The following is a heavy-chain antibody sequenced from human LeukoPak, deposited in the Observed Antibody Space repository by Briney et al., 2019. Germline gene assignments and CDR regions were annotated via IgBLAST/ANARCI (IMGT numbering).Heavy chain of an antibody. J-gene: IGHJ4*02. Sequence: GGSLRLSCAASGFTFSDYYMSWIRQAPGKGLEWVSYISSSGSTIYYADSVKGRFTISSDNAKNSLYLQMNSLRAEDTAVYYCARDGNSIVGATTRNYWGQGTLVTVSS. CDR3: ARDGNSIVGATTRNY. V-gene: IGHV3-11*04. CDR2: ISSSGSTI. D-gene: IGHD1-26*01. CDR1: GFTFSDYY.